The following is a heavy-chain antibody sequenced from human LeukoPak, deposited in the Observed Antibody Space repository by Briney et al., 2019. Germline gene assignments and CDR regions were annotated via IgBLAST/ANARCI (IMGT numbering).Heavy chain of an antibody. Sequence: PSKTLSLTCAVYGGSFSGYYLSWIRQPPGKGLEWIGEINHSGSTNYNPSLKSRVTISVDTSKNQFSLKLSSVTAADTAVYYCARGARYSGSYWASTRRYNWFDPWGQGTLVTVSS. D-gene: IGHD1-26*01. CDR2: INHSGST. V-gene: IGHV4-34*01. J-gene: IGHJ5*02. CDR3: ARGARYSGSYWASTRRYNWFDP. CDR1: GGSFSGYY.